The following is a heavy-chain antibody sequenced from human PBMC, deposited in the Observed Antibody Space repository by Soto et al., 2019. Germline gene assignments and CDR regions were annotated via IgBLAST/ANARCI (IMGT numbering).Heavy chain of an antibody. CDR1: GYTFTSYD. CDR3: ARVSSSWYSYYYYGMDV. CDR2: MNPNSGNT. V-gene: IGHV1-8*01. J-gene: IGHJ6*04. D-gene: IGHD6-13*01. Sequence: QVQLVQSGAEVKKPGASVKVSCKASGYTFTSYDINWVRQATGQGLEWMGWMNPNSGNTGYAQKLHGRVTMTRNTSISTAYMELGSLRSEDTAVYYCARVSSSWYSYYYYGMDVWGKGPTVTVSS.